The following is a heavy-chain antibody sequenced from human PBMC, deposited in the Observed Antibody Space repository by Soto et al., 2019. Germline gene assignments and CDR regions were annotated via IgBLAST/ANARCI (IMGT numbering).Heavy chain of an antibody. Sequence: EVQLLESGGGLVQPGGSLRLSCAASGFTFSSYAMSWVRQAPGKGLEWVSAISGSGSTIYYADSVKGRFTISRDNAKNSLYLQMNSLRAEDTAVYYCARDEGYSSSTSDFGAFDIWGQGTMVTVSS. CDR3: ARDEGYSSSTSDFGAFDI. CDR2: ISGSGSTI. D-gene: IGHD6-6*01. J-gene: IGHJ3*02. CDR1: GFTFSSYA. V-gene: IGHV3-23*01.